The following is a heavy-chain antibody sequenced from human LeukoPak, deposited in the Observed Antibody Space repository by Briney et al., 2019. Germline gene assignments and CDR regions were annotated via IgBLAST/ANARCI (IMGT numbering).Heavy chain of an antibody. CDR1: GFTFSSHG. CDR3: ARATAESALSAG. CDR2: IQYDGINQ. J-gene: IGHJ4*02. D-gene: IGHD4/OR15-4a*01. V-gene: IGHV3-30*02. Sequence: TGGSLRLSCAASGFTFSSHGMHWVRQAPGKGLEWVAFIQYDGINQYYPDSVKGRFTISRDNSKNTLYLQMNSLRAEDTAVYYCARATAESALSAGWGQGTLVTVSS.